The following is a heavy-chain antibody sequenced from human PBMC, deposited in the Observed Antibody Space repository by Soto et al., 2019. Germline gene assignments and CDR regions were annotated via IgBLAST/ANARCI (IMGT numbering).Heavy chain of an antibody. CDR1: GGTFSSYT. V-gene: IGHV1-69*08. D-gene: IGHD3-22*01. J-gene: IGHJ4*02. Sequence: QVQLVQSGAEVKKPGSSVKVSCKASGGTFSSYTISWVRQAPGQGLEWMGRIIPILGIANYAQKFQGRVTIPADKSTSTAYMVLSSLRYEDTAVYYCAREVYDSSGFADYWGQGTLVTVSS. CDR2: IIPILGIA. CDR3: AREVYDSSGFADY.